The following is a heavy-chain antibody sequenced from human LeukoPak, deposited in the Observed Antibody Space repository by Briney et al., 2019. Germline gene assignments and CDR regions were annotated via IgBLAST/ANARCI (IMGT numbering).Heavy chain of an antibody. CDR1: GFTFSSYW. J-gene: IGHJ4*02. Sequence: PGGSLRLSCAASGFTFSSYWMSWVRQAPGKGLEWVANIKQDGSEKYYVDSVKGRFTISRDNAKNSLYLQMNSLRAEDTAVYYCARDSALPWIQLWQPDYWGQGTLVTVSS. CDR3: ARDSALPWIQLWQPDY. D-gene: IGHD5-18*01. V-gene: IGHV3-7*01. CDR2: IKQDGSEK.